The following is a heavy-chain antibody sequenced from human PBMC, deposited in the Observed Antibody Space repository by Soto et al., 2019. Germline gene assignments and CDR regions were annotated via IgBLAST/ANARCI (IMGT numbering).Heavy chain of an antibody. CDR3: ATSPIFGVVISPYYFDY. D-gene: IGHD3-3*02. Sequence: ASVKVSCKASGYTFTSYGISWVRQAPGKGLEWMGGFDPEDGETIYAQKFQGRVTMTEDTSTDTAYMELSSLRSEDTAVYYCATSPIFGVVISPYYFDYWGQGTLVTVSS. CDR1: GYTFTSYG. V-gene: IGHV1-24*01. CDR2: FDPEDGET. J-gene: IGHJ4*02.